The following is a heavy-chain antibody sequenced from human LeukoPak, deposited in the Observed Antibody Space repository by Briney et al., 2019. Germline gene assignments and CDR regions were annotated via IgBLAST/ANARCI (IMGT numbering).Heavy chain of an antibody. CDR2: ISWNSGSI. Sequence: GGSLRLSCAASGFTFDDYAMHWVRQAPGKGLEWVSGISWNSGSIGYADSVKGRLTISRDNAKNSLYLQMNSLRAEDTAVYYCAKVPLRTGLKYFDYWGQGTLVTVSS. CDR1: GFTFDDYA. V-gene: IGHV3-9*01. CDR3: AKVPLRTGLKYFDY. J-gene: IGHJ4*02. D-gene: IGHD3/OR15-3a*01.